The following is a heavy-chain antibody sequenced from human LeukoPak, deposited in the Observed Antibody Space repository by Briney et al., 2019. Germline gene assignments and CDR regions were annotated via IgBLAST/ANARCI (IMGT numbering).Heavy chain of an antibody. Sequence: PGGSLRLSCTASGFTFSSYGMRWVRQAPGKGLEWVAFISYDGSKKYYADSVKGRFTISRDNSKNTLYLKMNSLRAEDTAVFYGAKDWWDVPLYYYGMDVWGEGTTLTLPS. J-gene: IGHJ6*04. CDR1: GFTFSSYG. CDR2: ISYDGSKK. V-gene: IGHV3-30*18. D-gene: IGHD2-8*02. CDR3: AKDWWDVPLYYYGMDV.